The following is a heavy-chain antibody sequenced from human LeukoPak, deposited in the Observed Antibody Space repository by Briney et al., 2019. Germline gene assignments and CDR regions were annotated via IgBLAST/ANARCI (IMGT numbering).Heavy chain of an antibody. Sequence: HPGRSLRLSCAASGFTFSSYWMHWVRQAPGKGLVWVSRINSDGSSTSYADSVKGRFTISRDNAKNTLYLQMNSLRAEDTAVYYCARGDPYDNDAFDIWGQGTMVTVSS. D-gene: IGHD3-22*01. CDR2: INSDGSST. CDR3: ARGDPYDNDAFDI. J-gene: IGHJ3*02. CDR1: GFTFSSYW. V-gene: IGHV3-74*01.